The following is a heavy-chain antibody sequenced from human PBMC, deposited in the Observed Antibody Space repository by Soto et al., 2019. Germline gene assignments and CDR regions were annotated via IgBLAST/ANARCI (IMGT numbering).Heavy chain of an antibody. CDR1: GGTFSSYT. CDR2: IIPMFGIA. CDR3: ARGYGDSHDY. D-gene: IGHD4-17*01. Sequence: QVQLVQSGAEVKKPGSSVKVSCKASGGTFSSYTISWVRQAPGQGLEWMGRIIPMFGIANYAQKFQGRVTITADKSTSTADMALSSLRSEDTAVYYCARGYGDSHDYWGQGTLVTVSS. J-gene: IGHJ4*02. V-gene: IGHV1-69*02.